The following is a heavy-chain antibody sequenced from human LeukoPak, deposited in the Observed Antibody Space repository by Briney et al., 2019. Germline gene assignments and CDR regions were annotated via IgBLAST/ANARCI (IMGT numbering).Heavy chain of an antibody. CDR2: IYYSGKT. CDR1: GGSISSSTYY. Sequence: KPSETLSLTCTVSGGSISSSTYYWGWIRQPPGKGLEWIGSIYYSGKTYYSPSLKSRVTISVDTSKNQFSLKLSSVTAADTAVYYCARFCNGGSCHYYQGMDVWGQGTTVTVSS. J-gene: IGHJ6*02. D-gene: IGHD2-15*01. CDR3: ARFCNGGSCHYYQGMDV. V-gene: IGHV4-39*01.